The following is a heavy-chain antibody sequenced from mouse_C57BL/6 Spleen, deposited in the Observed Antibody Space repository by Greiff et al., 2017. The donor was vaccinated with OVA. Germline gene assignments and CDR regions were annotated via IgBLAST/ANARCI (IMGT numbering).Heavy chain of an antibody. CDR1: GYTFTEYT. CDR2: FYPGSGSI. Sequence: VKVVESGAELVKPGASVKLSCKASGYTFTEYTIHWVKQRSGQGLEWIGWFYPGSGSIKYNEKFKDKATLTADKSSSTVYMELSRLTSEDSAVYFCARHEIGYYYGSSYWYFDVWGTGTTVTVSS. D-gene: IGHD1-1*01. CDR3: ARHEIGYYYGSSYWYFDV. V-gene: IGHV1-62-2*01. J-gene: IGHJ1*03.